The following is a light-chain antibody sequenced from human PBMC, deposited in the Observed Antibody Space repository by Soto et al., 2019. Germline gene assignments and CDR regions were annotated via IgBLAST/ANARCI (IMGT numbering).Light chain of an antibody. J-gene: IGKJ2*03. V-gene: IGKV3-20*01. CDR1: QSVSNNY. Sequence: EVVLTQSPGTLSLSPGERATLSCRASQSVSNNYLAWYQQKPGQSPKLLIFGSSDRATGIPDRFSGSGTGTDCSNTISSLELEDFAVDCCQQYGSTTADSFGPGINMQLK. CDR3: QQYGSTTADS. CDR2: GSS.